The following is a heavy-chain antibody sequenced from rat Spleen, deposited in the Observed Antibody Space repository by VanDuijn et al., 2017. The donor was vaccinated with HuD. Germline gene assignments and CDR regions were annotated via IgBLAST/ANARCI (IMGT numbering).Heavy chain of an antibody. Sequence: EVQLQESGPGPVKVSESLSLTCSVTGHSITSSYRWNWIRKFPGNKLEWMGYINSAGTTNYNPSHKSRISITRDTSKNHFFLKVNPVSSEDTATYYCARSDGVHYYLPFADWGQGTLVTASS. D-gene: IGHD1-1*01. V-gene: IGHV3-3*01. CDR2: INSAGTT. J-gene: IGHJ3*01. CDR3: ARSDGVHYYLPFAD. CDR1: GHSITSSYR.